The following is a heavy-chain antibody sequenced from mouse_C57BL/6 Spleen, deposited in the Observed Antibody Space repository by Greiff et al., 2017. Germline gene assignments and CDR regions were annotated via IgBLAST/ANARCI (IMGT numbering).Heavy chain of an antibody. D-gene: IGHD2-1*01. CDR1: GYTFTDYN. V-gene: IGHV1-18*01. CDR3: ARRGNLLLLNYAMDY. Sequence: VQLKQSGPELVKPGASVKIPCKASGYTFTDYNMDWVKQSHGKSLEWIGDINPNNGGTIYNQKFKGKATLTVDKSSSTAYMELRSLTSEDTAVYYCARRGNLLLLNYAMDYWGQGTSVTVSS. J-gene: IGHJ4*01. CDR2: INPNNGGT.